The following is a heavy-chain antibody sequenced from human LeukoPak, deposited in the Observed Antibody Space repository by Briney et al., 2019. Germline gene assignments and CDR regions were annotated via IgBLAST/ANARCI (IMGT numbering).Heavy chain of an antibody. J-gene: IGHJ5*02. CDR2: FDPEDGET. V-gene: IGHV1-24*01. Sequence: ASVKVSCKVSGYTLTELSMHWARQAPGKGLEWMGGFDPEDGETIYAQKFQGRVTMTEDTSTDTAYMELSSLRSEDTAVYYCATVPGRGYSGYDWNWFDPWGQGTLVTVSS. D-gene: IGHD5-12*01. CDR3: ATVPGRGYSGYDWNWFDP. CDR1: GYTLTELS.